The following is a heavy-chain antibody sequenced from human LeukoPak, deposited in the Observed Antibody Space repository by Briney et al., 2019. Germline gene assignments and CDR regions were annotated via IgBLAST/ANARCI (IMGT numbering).Heavy chain of an antibody. CDR1: GFTFSSYS. V-gene: IGHV3-48*01. J-gene: IGHJ5*02. CDR2: ISSSSSTI. CDR3: ASTQYCSGGSCP. Sequence: PGGSLRLSCAASGFTFSSYSMNWVRQAPGKGLEWVSYISSSSSTIYYADSVKGRFTISRGNAKNSLYLQMNSLRAEDTAVYYCASTQYCSGGSCPWGQGTLVTVSS. D-gene: IGHD2-15*01.